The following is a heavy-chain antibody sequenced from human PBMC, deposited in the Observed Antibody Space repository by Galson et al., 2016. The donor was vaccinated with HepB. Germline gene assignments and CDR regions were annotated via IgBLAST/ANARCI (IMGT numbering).Heavy chain of an antibody. CDR1: GETFTTHW. J-gene: IGHJ4*02. CDR3: AILPLASCACYNYCPEY. Sequence: SGAEVKKPGESLTISCQVSGETFTTHWITWVRQMSGTGLEWMGRIDPSDSYTNYSPSFQGHVTISSDKSTSTVHLQWGTLKASDTATYFRAILPLASCACYNYCPEYWGQGTLVTVSS. CDR2: IDPSDSYT. D-gene: IGHD5-24*01. V-gene: IGHV5-10-1*01.